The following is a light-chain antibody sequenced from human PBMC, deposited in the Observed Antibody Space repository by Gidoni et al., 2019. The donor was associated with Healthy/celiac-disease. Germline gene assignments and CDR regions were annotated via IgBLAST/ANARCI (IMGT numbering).Light chain of an antibody. V-gene: IGLV2-14*01. CDR1: SSDVGGYNY. CDR2: DVS. J-gene: IGLJ3*02. CDR3: SSYTSSSTL. Sequence: QSALTQPASVSGSPGQSITISCTGTSSDVGGYNYVSWYQQHPGKAPKLMIDDVSNRPSGVSNRFSGSKSGHTASLTISGLQAEDEADYYCSSYTSSSTLFGGGTKLTVL.